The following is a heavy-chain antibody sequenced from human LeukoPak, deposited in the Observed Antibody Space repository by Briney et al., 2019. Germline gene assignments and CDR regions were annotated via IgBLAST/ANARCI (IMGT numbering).Heavy chain of an antibody. CDR2: IYSGGST. V-gene: IGHV3-53*01. D-gene: IGHD6-19*01. CDR3: ARDRSGVAVAGGFDY. Sequence: GGPLRLSCAASGFTVSSNYMSWVRQAPGKGLVWVSVIYSGGSTYYADSVKGRFTISRDNSKNTLYLQMNSLRAEDTAVYYCARDRSGVAVAGGFDYWDQGTLVTVSS. J-gene: IGHJ4*02. CDR1: GFTVSSNY.